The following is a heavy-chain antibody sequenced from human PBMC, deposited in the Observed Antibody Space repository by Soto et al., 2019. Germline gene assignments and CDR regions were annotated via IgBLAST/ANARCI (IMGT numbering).Heavy chain of an antibody. D-gene: IGHD1-26*01. CDR1: GGTFSSYA. Sequence: QVQLVQSGAEVKKPGSSVKVSCKASGGTFSSYAISWVRQAPGQGLEWMGGIIPIFGTADYAQKFQGRVTITADESTSTAYMELSSLRSEDTAVYYCASHSGSSPEGRYYYGMDVWGQVTTVTVSS. CDR3: ASHSGSSPEGRYYYGMDV. CDR2: IIPIFGTA. V-gene: IGHV1-69*12. J-gene: IGHJ6*02.